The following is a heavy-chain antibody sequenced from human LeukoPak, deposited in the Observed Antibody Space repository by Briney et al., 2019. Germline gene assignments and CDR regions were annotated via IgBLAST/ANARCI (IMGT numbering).Heavy chain of an antibody. CDR3: ATVPYYYGSGSYYKFDY. Sequence: GASVKVSCKVSGYTLTELSMHWVRQAPGKGLEWMGGFDPEDGETIYAQKFQGRDTMTEDTSTDTAYMELSSLRSEDTAVYYCATVPYYYGSGSYYKFDYWGQGTLVTVSS. CDR1: GYTLTELS. CDR2: FDPEDGET. D-gene: IGHD3-10*01. V-gene: IGHV1-24*01. J-gene: IGHJ4*02.